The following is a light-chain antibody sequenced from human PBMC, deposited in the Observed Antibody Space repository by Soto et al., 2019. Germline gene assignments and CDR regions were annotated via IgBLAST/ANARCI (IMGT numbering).Light chain of an antibody. CDR2: GNS. CDR1: SSNIGAGYD. Sequence: QSLLTQSPSVSGAPGQRVTISCTGSSSNIGAGYDVHWYQQLPGTAPKLLIYGNSNRPSGVPDRFSGSKSGTSASLAITGLQAEDEADYYCQSYASSLSGYVFGTGTNVTVL. CDR3: QSYASSLSGYV. V-gene: IGLV1-40*01. J-gene: IGLJ1*01.